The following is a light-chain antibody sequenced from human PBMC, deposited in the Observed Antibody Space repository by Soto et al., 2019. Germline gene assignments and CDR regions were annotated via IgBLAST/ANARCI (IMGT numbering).Light chain of an antibody. CDR3: QQSNSYPLT. CDR2: GVF. Sequence: IQLTQSPSSLSASGGDRVTITCRASQGIGSNLAWYLQKPGEATKLLVYGVFILQVGVPSRFSGSVSGTLFTLIITSLQPEDFATYFCQQSNSYPLTFGGGTKV. CDR1: QGIGSN. J-gene: IGKJ4*01. V-gene: IGKV1-9*01.